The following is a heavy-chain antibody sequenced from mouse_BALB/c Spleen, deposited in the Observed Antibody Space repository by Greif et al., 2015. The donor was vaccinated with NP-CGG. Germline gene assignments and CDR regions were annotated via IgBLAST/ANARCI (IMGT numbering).Heavy chain of an antibody. CDR1: GFNIKDTY. CDR2: IDPANGNT. J-gene: IGHJ4*01. D-gene: IGHD3-1*01. CDR3: ARRLLGAMDY. V-gene: IGHV14-3*02. Sequence: VQLQQSGAELVKPGASVKLSCTAFGFNIKDTYMHWVKQRPEQGLEWIGRIDPANGNTKYDPKFQGKATITADTSSNTAYLQLSSLTSEDTAVYYCARRLLGAMDYWGQGTSVTVSS.